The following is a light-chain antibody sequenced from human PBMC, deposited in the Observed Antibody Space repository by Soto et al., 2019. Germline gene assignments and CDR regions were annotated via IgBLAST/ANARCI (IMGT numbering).Light chain of an antibody. CDR2: GAS. J-gene: IGKJ1*01. Sequence: EIVMTQSPATLSVSPGERATLSCRASQSVSSNLAWYQQKPGQAPRLLIYGASTRATGIPARFSGSGSGTEFTLTISSLPSEDFAVYYCQQYNTWPWTFGQGTKVEIK. V-gene: IGKV3-15*01. CDR3: QQYNTWPWT. CDR1: QSVSSN.